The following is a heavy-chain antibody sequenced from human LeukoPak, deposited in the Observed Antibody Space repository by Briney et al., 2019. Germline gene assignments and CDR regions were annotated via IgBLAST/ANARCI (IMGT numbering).Heavy chain of an antibody. CDR3: ARERYCSSTSCPNWFDP. D-gene: IGHD2-2*01. V-gene: IGHV3-53*01. CDR1: GFTFSSYA. J-gene: IGHJ5*02. CDR2: IYSGGST. Sequence: PGGSLRLSCAASGFTFSSYAMSWVRQAPGKGLEWVSVIYSGGSTYYADSVKGRFTISRDNSKNTLYLQMNSLRAEDTAVYYCARERYCSSTSCPNWFDPWGQGTLVTVSS.